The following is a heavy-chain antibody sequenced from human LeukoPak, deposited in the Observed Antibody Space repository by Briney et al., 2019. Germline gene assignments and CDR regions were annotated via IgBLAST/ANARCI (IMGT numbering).Heavy chain of an antibody. CDR1: GVSISTSRYY. CDR3: ARAVGSGSFQTYYYYMDV. CDR2: IYYTGPT. D-gene: IGHD3-10*01. Sequence: PSETLSLTCTVSGVSISTSRYYWGWIRQPPGKGLEWIGNIYYTGPTYYNASLKSRVTMSVDTSKNQFSLKLSSVTAADTAVYYCARAVGSGSFQTYYYYMDVWGKGTTVTISS. V-gene: IGHV4-39*07. J-gene: IGHJ6*03.